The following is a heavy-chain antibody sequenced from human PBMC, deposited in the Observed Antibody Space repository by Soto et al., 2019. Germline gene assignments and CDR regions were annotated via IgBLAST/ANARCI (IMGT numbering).Heavy chain of an antibody. Sequence: SETLSLTCTVSGGSISSGDYYWSWIRQPPGKGLECIGYIYYSGSTYYNPSLKSRVTISVDTSKNQFSLKLSSVTAADTAVYYCASVMVRGVIISPRMDVWGQGTTVTVSS. J-gene: IGHJ6*02. CDR2: IYYSGST. D-gene: IGHD3-10*01. CDR3: ASVMVRGVIISPRMDV. CDR1: GGSISSGDYY. V-gene: IGHV4-30-4*01.